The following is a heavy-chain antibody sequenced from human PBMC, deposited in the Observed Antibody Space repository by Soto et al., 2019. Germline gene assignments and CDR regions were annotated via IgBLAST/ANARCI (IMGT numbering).Heavy chain of an antibody. CDR2: IWYDGSNK. V-gene: IGHV3-33*01. J-gene: IGHJ3*02. D-gene: IGHD2-21*02. CDR1: GFTFSSYG. CDR3: ARTNGGDSRYDAFDI. Sequence: GGSLRLSCAASGFTFSSYGMHWVRQAPGKGLEWVAVIWYDGSNKYYADSVKGRFTISRDNSKNTLYLQMNSLRAEDTAVYYCARTNGGDSRYDAFDIWGQGTMVTVSS.